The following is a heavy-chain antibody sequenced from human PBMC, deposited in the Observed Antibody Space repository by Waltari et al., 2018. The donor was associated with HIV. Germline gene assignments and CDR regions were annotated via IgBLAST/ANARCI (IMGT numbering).Heavy chain of an antibody. CDR1: GFTFCNSG. CDR3: VKEHQYSHTWYSYYGMDV. J-gene: IGHJ6*02. D-gene: IGHD6-13*01. CDR2: ISGSGGNT. V-gene: IGHV3-23*01. Sequence: EVQLLESGGGLVQTGGSLRPSCAASGFTFCNSGLNWVRQAPGKGLEWVSAISGSGGNTYYADSLKGRFTISRDNSKNTLYLQMNSLRAEDTAVYFCVKEHQYSHTWYSYYGMDVWGQGTTVTVSS.